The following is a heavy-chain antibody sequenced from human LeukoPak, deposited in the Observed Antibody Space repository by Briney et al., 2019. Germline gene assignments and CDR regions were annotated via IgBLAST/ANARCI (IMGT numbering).Heavy chain of an antibody. D-gene: IGHD3-10*01. CDR1: GFTFSSYS. Sequence: KPGGSLRLSCAASGFTFSSYSMNWVRQAPGKGLEWVSSISSSSSYIYYADSVKGRFTISRDNAKNSLYLQMNSLRAEDTAVYYCARARITMVRGVGFFDCWGQGTLVTVSS. CDR3: ARARITMVRGVGFFDC. CDR2: ISSSSSYI. V-gene: IGHV3-21*01. J-gene: IGHJ4*02.